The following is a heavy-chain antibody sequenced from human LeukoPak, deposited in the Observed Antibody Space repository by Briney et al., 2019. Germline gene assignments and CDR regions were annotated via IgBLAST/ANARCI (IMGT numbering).Heavy chain of an antibody. Sequence: GGSLRLSCAASEFTFSTYCMHWVRQDPGKGLVWVSRINSDGTKTDYADSVKGPFTISRDKAKNTLYMQMKSLRVDDTAVYYCVRGASGVSSSAFDVWGQGTMVTVSS. V-gene: IGHV3-74*01. CDR3: VRGASGVSSSAFDV. CDR1: EFTFSTYC. J-gene: IGHJ3*01. D-gene: IGHD1-26*01. CDR2: INSDGTKT.